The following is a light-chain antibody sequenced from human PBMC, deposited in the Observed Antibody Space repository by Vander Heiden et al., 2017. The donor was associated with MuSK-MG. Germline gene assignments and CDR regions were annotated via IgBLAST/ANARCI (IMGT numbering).Light chain of an antibody. CDR2: AAS. V-gene: IGKV1-39*01. Sequence: DIQMTQSPSSLSASVGDRVTITCRASQSISSYLNWYQQKPGKAPKLLIYAASSLQSGVPSRFSGSGSGTDFTLTISSLQPEDFATYYCQQRDSTLDTFGQGTKLEIK. CDR1: QSISSY. J-gene: IGKJ2*01. CDR3: QQRDSTLDT.